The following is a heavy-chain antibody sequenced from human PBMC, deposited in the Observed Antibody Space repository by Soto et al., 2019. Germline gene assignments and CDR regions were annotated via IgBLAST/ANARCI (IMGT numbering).Heavy chain of an antibody. CDR3: ARYRAVADYGMDV. V-gene: IGHV3-21*01. Sequence: PWGSLRLSCAASGFTFSSYSMNWVRQAPGKGLEWVSSISSSSSYIYYADSVKGRFTISRDNAKNSLYLQMNSLRAEDTAVYYCARYRAVADYGMDVWGQGTTVTVSS. J-gene: IGHJ6*02. CDR2: ISSSSSYI. CDR1: GFTFSSYS. D-gene: IGHD6-19*01.